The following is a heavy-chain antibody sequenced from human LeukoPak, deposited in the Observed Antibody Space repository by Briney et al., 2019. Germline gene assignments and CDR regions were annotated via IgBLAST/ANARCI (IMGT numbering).Heavy chain of an antibody. V-gene: IGHV4-59*02. J-gene: IGHJ3*02. CDR3: ACLTTADAFDI. CDR2: IYHTGST. CDR1: GGSVSDYY. D-gene: IGHD3-22*01. Sequence: SETLSLTCTISGGSVSDYYWSWIRQSPGKGLEWIGYIYHTGSTSYSPSLKSRVTISVDTSKNQFSLKLSSVTAADTAVYYCACLTTADAFDIWGQGTMVTVSS.